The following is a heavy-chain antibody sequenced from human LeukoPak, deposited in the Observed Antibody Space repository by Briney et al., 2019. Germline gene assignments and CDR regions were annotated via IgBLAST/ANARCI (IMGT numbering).Heavy chain of an antibody. Sequence: GGSLRLSCVASGYPFSQHGIHWVRQAPGRGLEWVAVIWPDGNKKEYADSVRGRFIVSKDNSENTLSLQMNSLRAEDTAVYYCVVVLVPAAVWQFDVWGRGTLVTVFS. CDR3: VVVLVPAAVWQFDV. D-gene: IGHD2-2*01. J-gene: IGHJ2*01. CDR1: GYPFSQHG. CDR2: IWPDGNKK. V-gene: IGHV3-33*01.